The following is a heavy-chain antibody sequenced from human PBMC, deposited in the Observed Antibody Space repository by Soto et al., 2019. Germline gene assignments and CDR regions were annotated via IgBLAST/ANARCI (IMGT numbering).Heavy chain of an antibody. J-gene: IGHJ5*02. CDR2: IYYSGST. D-gene: IGHD2-21*02. CDR1: DGSISSCSYF. V-gene: IGHV4-39*01. Sequence: PSETLCLTCSVSDGSISSCSYFWGWIRQPPGKGLEWIGSIYYSGSTYYNPSLKSRVTVSVDTSKNQFSLKLSSVTAADTAVYYCARHPSDFWFDPWGQGTLVTVSS. CDR3: ARHPSDFWFDP.